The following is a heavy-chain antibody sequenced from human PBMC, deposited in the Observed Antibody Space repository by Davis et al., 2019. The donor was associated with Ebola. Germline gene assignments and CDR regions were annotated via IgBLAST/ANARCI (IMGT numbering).Heavy chain of an antibody. CDR1: GFTFDDYA. CDR2: ISWNSDSI. D-gene: IGHD6-6*01. J-gene: IGHJ4*02. Sequence: GGSLRLSCAASGFTFDDYAMHWVRQAPGKGLEWVSSISWNSDSIGYADSVKGRFTISRDNAKSSLYLQMNSLRAEDTAFYYCAKGRGAYSSSGVNYWGQGNLVTVSS. CDR3: AKGRGAYSSSGVNY. V-gene: IGHV3-9*01.